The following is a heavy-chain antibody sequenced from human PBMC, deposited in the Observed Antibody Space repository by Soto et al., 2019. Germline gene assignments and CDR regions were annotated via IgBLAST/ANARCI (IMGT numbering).Heavy chain of an antibody. CDR3: ARDYYYYDSSSMDV. CDR1: GYTFTSYA. CDR2: INAGNGNT. D-gene: IGHD3-22*01. Sequence: ASVKVSCKASGYTFTSYAMHWVRQAPGQRLEWKGWINAGNGNTKYSQKCQGRVTITRDTSASTAYMELSSLRSEDTAVYYCARDYYYYDSSSMDVWGQGTTVTVSS. J-gene: IGHJ6*02. V-gene: IGHV1-3*01.